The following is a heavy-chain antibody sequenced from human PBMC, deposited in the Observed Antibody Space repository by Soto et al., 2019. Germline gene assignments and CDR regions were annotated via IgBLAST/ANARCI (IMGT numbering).Heavy chain of an antibody. CDR3: AKDRYSGTYPTDFDY. Sequence: PGGSLRLSCAGSGFTFSSYGIHWVRQAPGKGLEWVALISYDGGNEKYTESVKDRFTISRDDSHNVAYLQMSSLRTEDTAMYYCAKDRYSGTYPTDFDYWGQGSLVTVYS. CDR2: ISYDGGNE. D-gene: IGHD1-26*01. J-gene: IGHJ4*02. CDR1: GFTFSSYG. V-gene: IGHV3-30*18.